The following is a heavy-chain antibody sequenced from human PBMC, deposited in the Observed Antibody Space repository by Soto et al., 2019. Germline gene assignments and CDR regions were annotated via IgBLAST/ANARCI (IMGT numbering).Heavy chain of an antibody. J-gene: IGHJ3*02. CDR1: GGTFSSYA. CDR3: ARHGYLVYGDYLAFDI. Sequence: SVKVSCKASGGTFSSYAISWVRQAPGQGLEWMGGIIPIFGTANYAQKFQGRVTITADESTSTAYMELSSLRSEDTAVYYCARHGYLVYGDYLAFDIWGQGTMVTVSS. D-gene: IGHD4-17*01. V-gene: IGHV1-69*13. CDR2: IIPIFGTA.